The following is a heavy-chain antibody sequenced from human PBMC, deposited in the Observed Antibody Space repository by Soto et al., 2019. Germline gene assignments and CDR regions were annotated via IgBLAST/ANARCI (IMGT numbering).Heavy chain of an antibody. Sequence: EVQLVESGGGLVQPGGSLRLSCAASGFTFSSYWMQWVRQAPGKGLVWVSRINSDGSSTLYADSVKGRFTISRDNAKNTLYLQINSLRAEDTAVYYCARGSAYYYDSTGYWYFDLWGRGTLVTVSS. V-gene: IGHV3-74*01. J-gene: IGHJ2*01. D-gene: IGHD3-22*01. CDR3: ARGSAYYYDSTGYWYFDL. CDR1: GFTFSSYW. CDR2: INSDGSST.